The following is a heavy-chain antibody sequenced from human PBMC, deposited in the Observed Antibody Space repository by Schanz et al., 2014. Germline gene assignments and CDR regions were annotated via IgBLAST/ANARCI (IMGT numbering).Heavy chain of an antibody. J-gene: IGHJ4*02. D-gene: IGHD6-13*01. Sequence: QVHLVQSGAEVHKPGASLKISCKASGYTFTNFFLHWVRQAPGQGLEWMVIINPIGGSTTYAQKFRGAVALTTDTSTDTAYLELTSLRSEDTAVYYCARDGVDAAAGGNYWGQGTLVTVSS. CDR3: ARDGVDAAAGGNY. V-gene: IGHV1-46*03. CDR1: GYTFTNFF. CDR2: INPIGGST.